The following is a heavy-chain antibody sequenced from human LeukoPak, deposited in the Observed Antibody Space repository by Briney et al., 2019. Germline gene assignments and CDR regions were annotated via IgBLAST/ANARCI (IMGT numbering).Heavy chain of an antibody. D-gene: IGHD6-19*01. Sequence: PGGSLRLSCAASGFTFSSYNMNWVRQAPGKGLGWVSAISGSGGSTYYADSVKGRFTISRDNSKNTLYLQMNSLRAEYTAVYYCAKDHPISGWYDLPWGSDYWGQGTLVTVSS. CDR3: AKDHPISGWYDLPWGSDY. CDR2: ISGSGGST. CDR1: GFTFSSYN. V-gene: IGHV3-23*01. J-gene: IGHJ4*02.